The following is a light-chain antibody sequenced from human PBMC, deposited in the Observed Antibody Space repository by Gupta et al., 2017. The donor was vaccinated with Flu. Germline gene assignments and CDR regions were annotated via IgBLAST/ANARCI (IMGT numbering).Light chain of an antibody. CDR3: QQYNDWHS. CDR2: GPS. CDR1: QSVSSN. V-gene: IGKV3-15*01. J-gene: IGKJ2*03. Sequence: EIVMTQSPATLSLFPGERATFSCRSSQSVSSNLAWYQQKPGQSPRPLIYGPSTRATGIPARFSGSGSGTEFTLTISSLQSEDFAVYYCQQYNDWHSFGQGTKLEIK.